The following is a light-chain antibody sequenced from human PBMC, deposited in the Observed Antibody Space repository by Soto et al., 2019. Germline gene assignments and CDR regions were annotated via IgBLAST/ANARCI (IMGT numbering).Light chain of an antibody. CDR2: DVS. J-gene: IGLJ1*01. Sequence: QSVLTQPASVSGSPGQSITISCTGTISDVSGYNFVSWYQQYPGKAPKLMIYDVSNRPSGVSNRFSGSKSGNTASLTISGLQAEDEADYYCSSYTSSNTYAFGAGTKVTVL. CDR3: SSYTSSNTYA. CDR1: ISDVSGYNF. V-gene: IGLV2-14*03.